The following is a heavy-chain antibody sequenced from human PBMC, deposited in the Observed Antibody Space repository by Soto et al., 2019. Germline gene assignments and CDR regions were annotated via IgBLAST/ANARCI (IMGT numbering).Heavy chain of an antibody. CDR2: ISSNGGST. Sequence: EVQLVESGGGLVQPGGSLRLSCAASGFTFSSYAMHWVRQAPGKGLEYVSAISSNGGSTYYANSVKGRFTISRDNSKNTLYLQMGSLRAEDMAVYYCARGDVLLWFGELSAPSGVDVWGQGTTVTVSS. J-gene: IGHJ6*02. CDR3: ARGDVLLWFGELSAPSGVDV. V-gene: IGHV3-64*01. D-gene: IGHD3-10*01. CDR1: GFTFSSYA.